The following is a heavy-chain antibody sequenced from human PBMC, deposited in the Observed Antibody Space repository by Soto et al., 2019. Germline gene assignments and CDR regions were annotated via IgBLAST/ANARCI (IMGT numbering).Heavy chain of an antibody. CDR2: IYGRGTT. CDR3: ASLNYNWNYDY. Sequence: SSETLSLTCTVSDGSIITYYWSWIRQPAGRGLEWIGRIYGRGTTHYSPSLESRVTMSVDTSKNQFSLKLNSVTAADTAVYYCASLNYNWNYDYWGQGTLVTVS. D-gene: IGHD1-20*01. J-gene: IGHJ4*02. V-gene: IGHV4-4*07. CDR1: DGSIITYY.